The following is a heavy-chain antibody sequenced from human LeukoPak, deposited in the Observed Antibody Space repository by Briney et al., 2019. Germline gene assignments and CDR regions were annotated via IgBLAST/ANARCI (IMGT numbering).Heavy chain of an antibody. CDR1: GFSFNTYG. Sequence: PGGSLRLSCAASGFSFNTYGMYWVRQAPEKGLEWVSGIKTDGSSTSYADSVKGRFTISRDNSKNTLYLQMNSLRAEDTAVYYCKTLYSGAMDNWGQGTLVTVSS. J-gene: IGHJ4*02. CDR3: KTLYSGAMDN. CDR2: IKTDGSST. V-gene: IGHV3-74*01. D-gene: IGHD1-26*01.